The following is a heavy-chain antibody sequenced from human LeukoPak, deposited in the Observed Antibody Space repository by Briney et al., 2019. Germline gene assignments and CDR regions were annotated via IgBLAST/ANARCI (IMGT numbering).Heavy chain of an antibody. J-gene: IGHJ6*02. Sequence: PSETLSLTCTVSGGSISSSSYYWGWVRQPPGKGLEWIGSIYYSGSTYYNPSLKSRVTISVDTSKNQFSLKLSSVTAADTAVYYCARQSPYYYYGMDVWGQGTTVTVSS. CDR3: ARQSPYYYYGMDV. CDR2: IYYSGST. V-gene: IGHV4-39*01. CDR1: GGSISSSSYY.